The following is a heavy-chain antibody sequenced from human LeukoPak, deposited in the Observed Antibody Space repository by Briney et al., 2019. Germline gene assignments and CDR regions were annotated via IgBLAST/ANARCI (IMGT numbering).Heavy chain of an antibody. J-gene: IGHJ3*02. Sequence: SETPSLTCTVSGGSISSYYWSWIRQPPGKGLEWIGYIYYSGSTNYNPSLKSRVTISVDTSKNQFSLKLSSVTAADTAVYYCARDRIVGATYAFDIWGQGTMVTVSS. CDR2: IYYSGST. D-gene: IGHD1-26*01. CDR3: ARDRIVGATYAFDI. CDR1: GGSISSYY. V-gene: IGHV4-59*01.